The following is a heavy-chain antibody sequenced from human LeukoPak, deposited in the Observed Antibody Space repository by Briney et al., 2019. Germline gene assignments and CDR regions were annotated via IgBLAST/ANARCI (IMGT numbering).Heavy chain of an antibody. V-gene: IGHV3-74*01. CDR1: GFTFSSYW. J-gene: IGHJ4*02. CDR2: ISTDGSIT. Sequence: GGSLRLSCAASGFTFSSYWMHWVRQAPGKGLVWVSRISTDGSITRYADSVKGRFTISRDNAKNTLYLQMHSLRAEDTAVYYCARDMATTPVTPDYWGQGTLVTVSS. D-gene: IGHD5-24*01. CDR3: ARDMATTPVTPDY.